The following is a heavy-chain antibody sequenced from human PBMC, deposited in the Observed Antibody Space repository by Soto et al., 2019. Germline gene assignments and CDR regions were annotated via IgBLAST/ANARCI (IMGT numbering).Heavy chain of an antibody. Sequence: GGSQRLSSAASGVTFSSHGVHWVRQAPGKVLDGVAVLWHDGSKQYFAASVKGRFTTSRDNSKSTLYLQMNSLRAEDTALYYCAKGRSYYYYYGVDVWGQGSTVTVSS. J-gene: IGHJ6*02. CDR3: AKGRSYYYYYGVDV. CDR1: GVTFSSHG. V-gene: IGHV3-33*06. CDR2: LWHDGSKQ.